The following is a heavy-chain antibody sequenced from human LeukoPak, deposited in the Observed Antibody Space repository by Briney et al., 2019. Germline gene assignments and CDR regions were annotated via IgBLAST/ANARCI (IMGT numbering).Heavy chain of an antibody. D-gene: IGHD2-8*01. V-gene: IGHV3-30*18. Sequence: GGSLRLSCAASGFTFSSYDMHRGRQAPGKGLEWVATISSDGSQKFYADSVKGRFTISRDNSKNTLYLQMDSLRAEDTAVYYWAKEMRPMVQGDYWGQGTLVTVSS. CDR2: ISSDGSQK. CDR1: GFTFSSYD. J-gene: IGHJ4*02. CDR3: AKEMRPMVQGDY.